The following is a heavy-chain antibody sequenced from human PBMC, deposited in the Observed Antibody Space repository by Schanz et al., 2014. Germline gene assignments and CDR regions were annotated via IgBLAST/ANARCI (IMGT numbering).Heavy chain of an antibody. CDR3: ARIGGSVFDY. V-gene: IGHV3-7*04. CDR2: IKEDGSVK. Sequence: EVQLVESGEGLVQPGGSLRLSCTASTFTFSSDWMSWVRQAPGKGLEWVANIKEDGSVKDYVDSVKGRFTISRDNAKNSLFLQMNSLRAEDTAVYYCARIGGSVFDYWAQGTLVTGSS. CDR1: TFTFSSDW. D-gene: IGHD3-10*01. J-gene: IGHJ4*02.